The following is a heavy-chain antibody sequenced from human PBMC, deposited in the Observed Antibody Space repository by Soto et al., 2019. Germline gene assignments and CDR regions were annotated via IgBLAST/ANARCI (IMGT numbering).Heavy chain of an antibody. CDR3: ARHGSY. V-gene: IGHV4-39*01. CDR1: GVSISNTSYY. CDR2: IYFSGST. J-gene: IGHJ4*02. Sequence: QLQLQESGPALVKPSETLSLTCTVSGVSISNTSYYWGWICQPPGKGLEWIATIYFSGSTFYNPSLKSRVTISVDTSKNQFSLELHSVTAADTAMYYCARHGSYWGQGTLVTVSS.